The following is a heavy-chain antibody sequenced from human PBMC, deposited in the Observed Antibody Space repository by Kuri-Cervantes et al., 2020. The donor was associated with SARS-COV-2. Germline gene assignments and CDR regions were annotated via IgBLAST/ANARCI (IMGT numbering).Heavy chain of an antibody. V-gene: IGHV3-30*18. Sequence: LSLTCAASGFNFGRSDMHWVRQAPGKGLEWVAFISNDAKHKKCMVSGKGRFTISRDNTQNTLLLQMTSLRSEDTAIYYCAKDHFGVPDFWGQGTLVTVSS. CDR2: ISNDAKHK. CDR3: AKDHFGVPDF. J-gene: IGHJ4*02. D-gene: IGHD2-21*01. CDR1: GFNFGRSD.